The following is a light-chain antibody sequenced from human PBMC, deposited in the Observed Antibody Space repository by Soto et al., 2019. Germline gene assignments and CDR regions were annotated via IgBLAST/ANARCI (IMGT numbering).Light chain of an antibody. Sequence: DIQMTQYPSTLSASVGDRVTITCRASQSISSWLAWYQRKPGKAPKLLIYDASSLESGVPSRFSGSGSGTEFTLTISSLQPDDFATYYCQQYNSYSGTFGQGTKVDIK. J-gene: IGKJ1*01. V-gene: IGKV1-5*01. CDR2: DAS. CDR1: QSISSW. CDR3: QQYNSYSGT.